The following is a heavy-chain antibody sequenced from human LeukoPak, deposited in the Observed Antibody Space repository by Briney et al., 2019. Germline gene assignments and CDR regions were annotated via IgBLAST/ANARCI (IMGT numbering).Heavy chain of an antibody. D-gene: IGHD5-18*01. J-gene: IGHJ4*02. Sequence: GGSLRLSCAASGFTPSDYYMSWIRPPPGKGLEWVSYISSSGSTIYYADSVRGRFTISRHNAKKPLYLQMSSRRAEDTAVYYCARDAGSWIQLWNLWDYWGQGTLVTVSS. V-gene: IGHV3-11*04. CDR1: GFTPSDYY. CDR3: ARDAGSWIQLWNLWDY. CDR2: ISSSGSTI.